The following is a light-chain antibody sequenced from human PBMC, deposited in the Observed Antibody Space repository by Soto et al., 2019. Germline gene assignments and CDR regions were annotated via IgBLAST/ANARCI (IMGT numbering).Light chain of an antibody. Sequence: EIVLTQSPGTLSLSPGERATLSCRASQSITNNYLAWYQQKPGRAHRLLIYGASSRATGIPDRFSGSGSGTDFTLTISRLEPEDFAMYYCQQRSNLPWTFGQGTKV. CDR2: GAS. J-gene: IGKJ1*01. CDR3: QQRSNLPWT. V-gene: IGKV3D-20*02. CDR1: QSITNNY.